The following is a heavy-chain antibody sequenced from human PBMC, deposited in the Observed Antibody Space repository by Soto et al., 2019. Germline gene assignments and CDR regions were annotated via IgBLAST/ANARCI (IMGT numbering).Heavy chain of an antibody. Sequence: QVQLVESGGGVVQPGRSLTLSCAASEFTFSSYGIHWVRQAPGKGLEWVAIISYDGNNKQYADSVKGRFTISRDNSKSTVHLQMNSLRVEDTAVYYCARDTYYHDSSGYYVLDYWGQGTLVTVSS. CDR2: ISYDGNNK. V-gene: IGHV3-30*03. CDR1: EFTFSSYG. J-gene: IGHJ4*02. D-gene: IGHD3-22*01. CDR3: ARDTYYHDSSGYYVLDY.